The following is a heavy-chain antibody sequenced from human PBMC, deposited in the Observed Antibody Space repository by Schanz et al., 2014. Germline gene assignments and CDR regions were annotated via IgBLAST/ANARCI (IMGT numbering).Heavy chain of an antibody. Sequence: EVQLLESGGGLVEPGGSLRLSCAASGFSFSTHAMSWVRQAPGKGLEWVSSFNDGGVNKYYADSVKGRFTISSDNSKNTLYLQMNSLRAEDTAVYYCAKGRFGELSAFDIWGQGTMVTVSS. V-gene: IGHV3-23*01. CDR1: GFSFSTHA. D-gene: IGHD3-10*01. J-gene: IGHJ3*02. CDR3: AKGRFGELSAFDI. CDR2: FNDGGVNK.